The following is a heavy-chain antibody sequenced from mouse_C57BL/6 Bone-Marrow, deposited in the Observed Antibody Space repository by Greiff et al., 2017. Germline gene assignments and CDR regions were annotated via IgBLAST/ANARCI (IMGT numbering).Heavy chain of an antibody. CDR1: GYTFTSYG. CDR3: ARCHYYGSTHWYFDV. CDR2: IYPRSGNT. Sequence: VLLQQSGAELARPGASVKLSCKASGYTFTSYGIGWVKQRPGQGLEWIGEIYPRSGNTYYNEKFKGKATLAADKSSSTGYMELRSLTSEDAAVYFWARCHYYGSTHWYFDVWGTGTTVTVSS. V-gene: IGHV1-81*01. D-gene: IGHD1-1*01. J-gene: IGHJ1*03.